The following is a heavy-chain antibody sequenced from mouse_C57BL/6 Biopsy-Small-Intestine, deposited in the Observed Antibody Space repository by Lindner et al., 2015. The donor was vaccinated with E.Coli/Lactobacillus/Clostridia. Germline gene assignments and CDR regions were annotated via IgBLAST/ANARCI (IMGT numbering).Heavy chain of an antibody. Sequence: VQLQESGTVVARPGASVRMSCKTSGYTFTSYWVHWVKQRPGQGLEWMGAIYPGNSNPTYNQKFRDKANLTAVTSANTASMELSSLTIEDSAVYYCTYGTSNPFAYWGQGTLVTVSA. CDR3: TYGTSNPFAY. CDR2: IYPGNSNP. J-gene: IGHJ3*01. CDR1: GYTFTSYW. V-gene: IGHV1-5*01. D-gene: IGHD1-1*01.